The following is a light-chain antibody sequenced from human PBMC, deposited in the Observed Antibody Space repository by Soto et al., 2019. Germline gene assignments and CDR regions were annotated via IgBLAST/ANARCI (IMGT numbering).Light chain of an antibody. V-gene: IGLV2-14*01. CDR1: SSDVGTYNY. Sequence: QSALTQPASVSGSPGQPITISCTATSSDVGTYNYVSLYQQHPGKVPKLIIYEVTKRPSGVSNRFSGSKSGNTASLTISGLQAEDEADYYCSSYTTSSTYVFGSGTKVTVL. J-gene: IGLJ1*01. CDR3: SSYTTSSTYV. CDR2: EVT.